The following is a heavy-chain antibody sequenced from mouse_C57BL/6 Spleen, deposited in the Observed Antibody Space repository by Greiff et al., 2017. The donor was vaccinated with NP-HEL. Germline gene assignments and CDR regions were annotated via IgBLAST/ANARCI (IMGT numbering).Heavy chain of an antibody. CDR1: GYTFTSYW. V-gene: IGHV1-55*01. CDR3: ASYGGYKGYAMDY. D-gene: IGHD1-1*02. J-gene: IGHJ4*01. CDR2: IYPGSGST. Sequence: QVQLQQPGAELVKPGASVKMSCKASGYTFTSYWITWVKQRPGQGLEWIGDIYPGSGSTNYNEKFKSKATLTVDTSSSTAYMQLSSLTSEDSAVYYCASYGGYKGYAMDYWGQGTSVTVSS.